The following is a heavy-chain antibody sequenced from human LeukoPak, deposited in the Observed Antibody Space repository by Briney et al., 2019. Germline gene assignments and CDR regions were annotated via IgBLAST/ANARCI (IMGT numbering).Heavy chain of an antibody. D-gene: IGHD1-1*01. CDR3: ARVNINNWHSCDY. V-gene: IGHV4-4*02. CDR1: GGSISSNNW. J-gene: IGHJ4*02. CDR2: IYHSGSP. Sequence: SETLSLTCAVSGGSISSNNWWGWVRPPPGKGLEWIGEIYHSGSPNYNPSLKSRVTISVDKSRNHFSLNLSSMTAADTAVYYCARVNINNWHSCDYWGQGTLVTVSS.